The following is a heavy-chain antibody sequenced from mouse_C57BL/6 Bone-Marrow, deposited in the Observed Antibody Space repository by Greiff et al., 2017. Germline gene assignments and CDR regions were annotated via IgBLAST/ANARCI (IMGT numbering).Heavy chain of an antibody. CDR1: GYTFTSYW. CDR2: IDPSDSYT. Sequence: QVQLQQPGAELVKPGASVKLSCKASGYTFTSYWMQWVKQRPGQGLEWIGEIDPSDSYTNYNQKFKGKATLTVDTSSSTAYSQLSSLTSEDSAVYDCARENRLPEYYYGSSYYWYFDVWGTGTTVTGSS. CDR3: ARENRLPEYYYGSSYYWYFDV. D-gene: IGHD1-1*01. V-gene: IGHV1-50*01. J-gene: IGHJ1*03.